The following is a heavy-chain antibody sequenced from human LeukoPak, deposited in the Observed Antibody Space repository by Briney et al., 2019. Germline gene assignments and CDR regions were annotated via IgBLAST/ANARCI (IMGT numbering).Heavy chain of an antibody. CDR1: GYTSTNYA. D-gene: IGHD5-12*01. CDR3: ARDAIVAGATWYYYYYMDV. CDR2: ISAYNGNT. V-gene: IGHV1-18*01. Sequence: ASVKVSCKASGYTSTNYAINWVRQAPGQGLEWMGWISAYNGNTNSAQKFQGRVTMTIDTSTTTAYMELRSLRSDDTAVYYCARDAIVAGATWYYYYYMDVWGKGTTVTVSS. J-gene: IGHJ6*03.